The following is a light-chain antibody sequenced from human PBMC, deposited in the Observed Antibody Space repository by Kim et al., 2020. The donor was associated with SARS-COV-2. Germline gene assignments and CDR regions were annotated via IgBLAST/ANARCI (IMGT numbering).Light chain of an antibody. V-gene: IGKV1-16*01. Sequence: DIQMTQSPSSLSASVGDRVTITCRASQAISNCLAWYQQKPGKAPKSLIYVASSLQSGVPSRFGGSGSGTDFTLTISSLQPEDFATYYCQQYHSYPLTFGEGTKVDIK. CDR1: QAISNC. J-gene: IGKJ4*01. CDR3: QQYHSYPLT. CDR2: VAS.